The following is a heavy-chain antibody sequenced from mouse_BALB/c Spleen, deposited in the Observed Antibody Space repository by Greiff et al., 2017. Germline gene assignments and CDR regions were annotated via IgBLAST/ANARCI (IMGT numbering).Heavy chain of an antibody. CDR2: ISSGGSYT. Sequence: EVQLVESGGGLVKPGGSLKLSCAASGFTFSSYAMSWVRQSPEKRLEWVAEISSGGSYTYYPDTVTGRFTISRDNAKNTLYLEMSSLRSEDTAMYYCARGWSFAYWGQGTLVTVSA. CDR3: ARGWSFAY. D-gene: IGHD2-3*01. V-gene: IGHV5-9-4*01. CDR1: GFTFSSYA. J-gene: IGHJ3*01.